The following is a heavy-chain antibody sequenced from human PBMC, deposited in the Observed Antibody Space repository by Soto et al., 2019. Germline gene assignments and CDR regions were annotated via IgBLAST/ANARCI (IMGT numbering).Heavy chain of an antibody. D-gene: IGHD3-22*01. CDR3: ARALNYYYDGSGFYVY. J-gene: IGHJ4*02. Sequence: ASVKVSCKASGYTFTSYGINWVRQAPGQGLEWMGWISGDNGNTNYAQKLQGRVTMTTDTSTSTAYMQLRSLRSDDTAVYYCARALNYYYDGSGFYVYWGQGTLVTVSS. CDR1: GYTFTSYG. V-gene: IGHV1-18*01. CDR2: ISGDNGNT.